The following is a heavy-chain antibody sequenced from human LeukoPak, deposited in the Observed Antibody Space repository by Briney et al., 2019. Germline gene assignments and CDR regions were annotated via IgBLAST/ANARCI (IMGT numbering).Heavy chain of an antibody. Sequence: SSETLSLTCTVSGGSISSSSYYWGWIRQPPGKGLEWIGEINHSGSTNYNPSLKSRVTISVDTSKNQFSLKLSSVTAADTAVYYCARVFEAYGDYSLYFDYWGQGTLVTVSS. J-gene: IGHJ4*02. CDR3: ARVFEAYGDYSLYFDY. V-gene: IGHV4-39*07. CDR2: INHSGST. CDR1: GGSISSSSYY. D-gene: IGHD4-17*01.